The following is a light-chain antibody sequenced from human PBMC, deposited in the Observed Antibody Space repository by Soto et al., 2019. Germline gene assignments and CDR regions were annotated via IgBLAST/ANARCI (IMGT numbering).Light chain of an antibody. CDR2: KVS. Sequence: DIVMTQTPLSSPVTLGQSASISCRSSQSLVHTDGDTYLNWLQQRPGQPPRLLIYKVSNRFSGVLDRFSGSGAGTDFTLRISRVEDEDVGVYYCLPATQLRTFGDGTKVEIK. J-gene: IGKJ1*01. CDR3: LPATQLRT. V-gene: IGKV2-24*01. CDR1: QSLVHTDGDTY.